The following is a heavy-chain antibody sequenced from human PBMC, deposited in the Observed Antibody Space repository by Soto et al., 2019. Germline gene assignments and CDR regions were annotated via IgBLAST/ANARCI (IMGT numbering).Heavy chain of an antibody. V-gene: IGHV1-18*01. CDR3: VRGHTYYSDSYFEH. D-gene: IGHD2-21*01. CDR2: ISTYNGIT. Sequence: QVQLVQSGTAAKRPGASVRVSCKTSGFTFKGYYIYWVRQAPGQGLELMRWISTYNGITKYEESPQDRVTMTIDPSASTTYLELGSLTSDDTAAYFCVRGHTYYSDSYFEHWGQGTLVIVSS. J-gene: IGHJ4*02. CDR1: GFTFKGYY.